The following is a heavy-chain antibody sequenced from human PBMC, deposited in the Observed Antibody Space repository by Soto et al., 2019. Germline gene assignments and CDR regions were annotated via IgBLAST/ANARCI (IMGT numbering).Heavy chain of an antibody. J-gene: IGHJ4*02. V-gene: IGHV1-8*01. CDR3: GRRLFCSGTSCYAGSRTAFDY. CDR1: GYTFTSYD. D-gene: IGHD2-2*01. Sequence: ASVKVSCKASGYTFTSYDINWVRQATGQGLEWMGWMNPNSGNTGYAQKFQGRVTMTRNTSIGTAYMELSSLRSADTAVYYCGRRLFCSGTSCYAGSRTAFDYWGQGTLVTVP. CDR2: MNPNSGNT.